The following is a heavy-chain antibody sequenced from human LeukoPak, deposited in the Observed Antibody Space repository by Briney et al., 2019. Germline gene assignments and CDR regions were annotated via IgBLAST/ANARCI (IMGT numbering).Heavy chain of an antibody. J-gene: IGHJ3*02. CDR3: AKSSPRGYGAFDI. CDR2: IYPGDSDTIT. CDR1: GYSFTNYW. D-gene: IGHD2-15*01. V-gene: IGHV5-51*01. Sequence: GESLKISCKGSGYSFTNYWIGWVRQMPGKGLEWMGIIYPGDSDTITRDRPSFQGQVTISADKSISNAFLQWSSLKASDTAMYYCAKSSPRGYGAFDIWGQGTRVPVSS.